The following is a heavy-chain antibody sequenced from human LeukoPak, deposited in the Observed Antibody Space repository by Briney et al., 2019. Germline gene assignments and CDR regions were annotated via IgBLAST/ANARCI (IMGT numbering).Heavy chain of an antibody. Sequence: PSETLSLTCTVSGGSISSYYWSWIRQPPGKGLEWIGYIYTSGSTNYNPSLKSRVTISVDTSKNQFSLKLSSVTAADTAVYYCARLPYSRIYCYMDVWGKGTTVTVSS. CDR2: IYTSGST. CDR1: GGSISSYY. D-gene: IGHD1-26*01. CDR3: ARLPYSRIYCYMDV. J-gene: IGHJ6*03. V-gene: IGHV4-4*09.